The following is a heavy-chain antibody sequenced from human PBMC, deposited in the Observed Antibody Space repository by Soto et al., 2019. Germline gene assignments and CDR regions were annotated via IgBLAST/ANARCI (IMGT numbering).Heavy chain of an antibody. CDR2: ISSSSSYI. J-gene: IGHJ2*01. Sequence: GKGLEWVSSISSSSSYIYYADSVKGRFTISRDNSKNTLYLQMNSLRAEDTAVYYCAIFFYRAGDGKRSNLPVSAFLLNRSSDL. D-gene: IGHD3-16*02. CDR3: AIFFYRAGDGKRSNLPVSAFLLNRSSDL. V-gene: IGHV3-21*01.